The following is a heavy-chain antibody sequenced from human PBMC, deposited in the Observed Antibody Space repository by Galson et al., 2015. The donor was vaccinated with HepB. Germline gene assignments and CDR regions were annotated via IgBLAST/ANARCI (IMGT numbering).Heavy chain of an antibody. D-gene: IGHD2-15*01. CDR1: GGSISSSSYY. V-gene: IGHV4-39*01. CDR2: IYYSGST. CDR3: ARRTTDIVVVVAAAFDY. Sequence: ETLSLTCTVSGGSISSSSYYWGWIRQPPGKGLEWIGSIYYSGSTYYNPSLKSRVTISVDTSKNQFSLKLSSVTAADTAVYYCARRTTDIVVVVAAAFDYWGQGTLVTVSS. J-gene: IGHJ4*02.